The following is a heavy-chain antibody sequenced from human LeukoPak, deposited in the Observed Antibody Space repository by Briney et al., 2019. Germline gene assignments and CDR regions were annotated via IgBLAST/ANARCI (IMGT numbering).Heavy chain of an antibody. CDR3: ARDRPQQWLVRGQRGYYYYMDV. J-gene: IGHJ6*03. CDR2: IKQDGSEK. CDR1: GFSFSSYW. D-gene: IGHD6-19*01. Sequence: GGSLRLSCAASGFSFSSYWMSWVRQAPGKGLEWVANIKQDGSEKYYVDSVKGRFTISRDNAKNSLYLQMNSLRAEDTAVYYCARDRPQQWLVRGQRGYYYYMDVWGKGTTVTISS. V-gene: IGHV3-7*01.